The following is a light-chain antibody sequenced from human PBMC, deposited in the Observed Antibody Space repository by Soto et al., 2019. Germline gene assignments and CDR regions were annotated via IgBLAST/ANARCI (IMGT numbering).Light chain of an antibody. CDR1: QSLLHITGETF. Sequence: DVGMTQTPLSLSVSPGQPASISCKASQSLLHITGETFLFWYLQKPGQSPQLLIYEVSTRVSGVPDRFSGSGSGTDFTLEISRVETDDVGIHYCMQSTQLPPTFGQGTRLEIK. CDR3: MQSTQLPPT. CDR2: EVS. J-gene: IGKJ5*01. V-gene: IGKV2D-29*02.